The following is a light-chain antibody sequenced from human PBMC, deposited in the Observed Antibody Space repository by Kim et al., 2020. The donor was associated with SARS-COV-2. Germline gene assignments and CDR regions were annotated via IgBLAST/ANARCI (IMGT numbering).Light chain of an antibody. CDR3: QQYYSTPPS. Sequence: ATLNCKSSQTVLYNSNNKNYLAWYQQKPGQAPKLLIYWASIRESGVSDRFSGSGSETDFTLTISSLQTEDVAVYYCQQYYSTPPSFGQGTKLEI. J-gene: IGKJ2*03. CDR2: WAS. CDR1: QTVLYNSNNKNY. V-gene: IGKV4-1*01.